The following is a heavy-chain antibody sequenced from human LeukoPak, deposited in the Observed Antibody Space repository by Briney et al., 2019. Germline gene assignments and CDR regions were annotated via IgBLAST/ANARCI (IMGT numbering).Heavy chain of an antibody. CDR3: TRDPRLTDY. J-gene: IGHJ4*02. Sequence: LSLTCAVYGGSFSGYYWSWIRQPPGKGLECLSYISPTGSDISYADSVKGRFTISRYNAKNSLYLQMNSLRDDDTAVYYCTRDPRLTDYWGQGTLVTVSS. CDR2: ISPTGSDI. V-gene: IGHV3-11*04. CDR1: GGSFSGYY.